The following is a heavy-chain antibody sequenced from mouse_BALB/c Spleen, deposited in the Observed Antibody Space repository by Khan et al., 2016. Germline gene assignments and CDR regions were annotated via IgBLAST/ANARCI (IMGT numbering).Heavy chain of an antibody. Sequence: QIQLVQSGPELKKPGETVKISCKASGYTFTNYGMNWVKQAPGKGLQWIGWINPYTGEPTYADDFKGRFAFSLETSASTAYLQINNLKSEDMATDFCAVYDFFDYWGQGTTLTVSS. D-gene: IGHD2-4*01. J-gene: IGHJ2*01. CDR1: GYTFTNYG. V-gene: IGHV9-1*02. CDR2: INPYTGEP. CDR3: AVYDFFDY.